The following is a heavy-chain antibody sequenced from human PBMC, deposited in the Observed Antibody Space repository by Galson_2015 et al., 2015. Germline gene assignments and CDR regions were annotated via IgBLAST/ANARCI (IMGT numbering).Heavy chain of an antibody. CDR1: GGSISSYY. CDR3: ARAGEDGYNYFNY. Sequence: ETLSLTCTVSGGSISSYYWSWIRQPPGKGLEWIGYIYYSGSTNYNPSLKSRVTISVDTSKNQFSLKLSSVTAADTAVYYCARAGEDGYNYFNYWGQGTLVTVSS. J-gene: IGHJ4*02. V-gene: IGHV4-59*01. CDR2: IYYSGST. D-gene: IGHD5-24*01.